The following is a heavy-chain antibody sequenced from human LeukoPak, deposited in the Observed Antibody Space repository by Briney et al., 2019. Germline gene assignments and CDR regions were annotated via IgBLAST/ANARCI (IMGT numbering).Heavy chain of an antibody. J-gene: IGHJ4*02. Sequence: ASVKVSCKGTGYTFTSYGISWVRQAPGQGLEWMGWISAYNGDTNYAQKLQGRVTMTRDTSTSTAYMELRSLRSDDTAVYYCARDPRVIALVTFDYWGQGTLVTVSS. CDR2: ISAYNGDT. V-gene: IGHV1-18*01. D-gene: IGHD6-19*01. CDR3: ARDPRVIALVTFDY. CDR1: GYTFTSYG.